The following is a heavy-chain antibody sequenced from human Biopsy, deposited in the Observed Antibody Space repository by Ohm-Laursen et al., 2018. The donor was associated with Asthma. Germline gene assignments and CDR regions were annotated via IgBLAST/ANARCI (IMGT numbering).Heavy chain of an antibody. V-gene: IGHV3-30*03. CDR1: GFTFSNYG. J-gene: IGHJ6*02. D-gene: IGHD2-8*01. Sequence: SLRLSCAAPGFTFSNYGMHWVRQVAGKGLDWVAVVTYDGISQYYAESVRGRFTISRDNSRNTLNLQMNSVRPDDTAVYFCARERAGVLGSYNGMDVWGPGTTVSVSS. CDR2: VTYDGISQ. CDR3: ARERAGVLGSYNGMDV.